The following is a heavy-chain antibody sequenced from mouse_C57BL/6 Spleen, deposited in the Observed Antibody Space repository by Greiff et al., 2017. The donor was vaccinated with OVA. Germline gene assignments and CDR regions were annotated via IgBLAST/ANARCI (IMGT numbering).Heavy chain of an antibody. V-gene: IGHV14-4*01. D-gene: IGHD2-5*01. CDR3: TVPSKGFAY. Sequence: VQLKQSGAELVRPGASVKLSCTASGFNIKDDYMHWVKQRPEQGLEWIGWIDPENGDTEYASKFQGKATITADTSSNTAYLQLSSLTSEDTAVYYCTVPSKGFAYWGQGTLVTVSA. CDR2: IDPENGDT. CDR1: GFNIKDDY. J-gene: IGHJ3*01.